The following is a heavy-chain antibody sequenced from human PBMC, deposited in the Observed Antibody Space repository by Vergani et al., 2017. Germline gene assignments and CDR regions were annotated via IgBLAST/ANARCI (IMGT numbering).Heavy chain of an antibody. CDR2: IRSKAYGGTT. D-gene: IGHD3-10*01. V-gene: IGHV3-49*03. Sequence: EVQLVESGGGLVQPGGSLKLSCAASGFTFSGSAMSWFRQAPGKGLEWVGFIRSKAYGGTTEYAASVKGRFTISRDDSKSIAYLQMNSLKTEDTAVYYCTRDLLWFGELLYPGGMDVWGQGTTVTVSS. J-gene: IGHJ6*02. CDR1: GFTFSGSA. CDR3: TRDLLWFGELLYPGGMDV.